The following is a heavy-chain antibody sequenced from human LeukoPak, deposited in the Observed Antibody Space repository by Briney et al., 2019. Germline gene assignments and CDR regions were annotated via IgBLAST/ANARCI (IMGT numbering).Heavy chain of an antibody. D-gene: IGHD3-3*01. CDR3: AREESGISIFGVVIF. CDR1: GFTFSSYA. J-gene: IGHJ4*02. CDR2: ISHDGSNK. V-gene: IGHV3-30-3*01. Sequence: PGGSLRLSCEASGFTFSSYAMHWVRQAPGKGLEWVAIISHDGSNKYYADSVKGRFTISRDNSKNTLYLQMNSLGAEGTAVYYCAREESGISIFGVVIFWGQGTLVTVSS.